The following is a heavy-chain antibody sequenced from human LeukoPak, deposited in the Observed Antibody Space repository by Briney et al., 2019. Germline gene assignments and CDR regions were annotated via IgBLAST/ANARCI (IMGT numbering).Heavy chain of an antibody. Sequence: SGGSLRLSCAASGFTFSSYSMNWVRQAPGKGLEWVSSISSSSSYIYYADSVKGRFTISRDNAKNSLYLQMNSLRAEDTAVYYCARTLAAAGDYYFDYWGQGTLVTVSS. CDR3: ARTLAAAGDYYFDY. V-gene: IGHV3-21*01. J-gene: IGHJ4*02. CDR1: GFTFSSYS. CDR2: ISSSSSYI. D-gene: IGHD6-13*01.